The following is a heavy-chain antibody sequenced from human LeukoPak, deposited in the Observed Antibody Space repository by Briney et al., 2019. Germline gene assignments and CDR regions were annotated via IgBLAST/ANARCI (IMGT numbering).Heavy chain of an antibody. Sequence: AASVKVSCKASGYTFTSYAMHWVRQAPGQRLEWMGWTNAGNGNTKYSQKFQGRVTITRDTSASTAYMELSSLRSEDTAVYYCARDIGWNYADYWGQGTLVTVSS. CDR2: TNAGNGNT. CDR1: GYTFTSYA. J-gene: IGHJ4*02. D-gene: IGHD1-7*01. CDR3: ARDIGWNYADY. V-gene: IGHV1-3*01.